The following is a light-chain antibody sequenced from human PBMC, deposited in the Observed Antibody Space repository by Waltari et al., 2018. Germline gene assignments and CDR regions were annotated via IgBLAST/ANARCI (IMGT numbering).Light chain of an antibody. CDR2: AGS. CDR1: RGISSY. J-gene: IGKJ5*01. V-gene: IGKV1-9*01. CDR3: QEVNSYPSIT. Sequence: QFTQSPSFLSASVGDRVTISCRASRGISSYLAWYQQKPGKAPRLLIYAGSTLHSGVPSRFSGSGSGTEFTLTISSLQPEDFATYYCQEVNSYPSITFGQGTRLE.